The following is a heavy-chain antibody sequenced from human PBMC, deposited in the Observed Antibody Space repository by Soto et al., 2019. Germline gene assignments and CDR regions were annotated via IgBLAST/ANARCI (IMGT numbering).Heavy chain of an antibody. CDR3: ARYRFSGSNWYKFDY. V-gene: IGHV4-31*03. J-gene: IGHJ4*02. CDR1: GVTVSSGAYY. Sequence: KTSETLSLTCTVSGVTVSSGAYYWSWIRQRPGKGLEWIGNIYYTGSTYYSPSLKSRVVISLDTSKNQFSLSLSSVTAADTAIYYCARYRFSGSNWYKFDYWGQGTLVTVSS. CDR2: IYYTGST. D-gene: IGHD6-13*01.